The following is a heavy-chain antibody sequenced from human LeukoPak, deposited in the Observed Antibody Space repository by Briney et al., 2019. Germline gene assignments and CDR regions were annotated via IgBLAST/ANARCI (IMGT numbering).Heavy chain of an antibody. V-gene: IGHV3-11*01. CDR3: ARGLGYCSGGSCPGRAFDI. J-gene: IGHJ3*02. Sequence: GGSLRLSCAASGFTFSDYYMSWIRQAPGKGLEWVSFISVAGSTIYYADSVKGRFTISRDNAKNSVNLQMNSLRAEDTAVYYCARGLGYCSGGSCPGRAFDIWGQGTVVTVSS. D-gene: IGHD2-15*01. CDR2: ISVAGSTI. CDR1: GFTFSDYY.